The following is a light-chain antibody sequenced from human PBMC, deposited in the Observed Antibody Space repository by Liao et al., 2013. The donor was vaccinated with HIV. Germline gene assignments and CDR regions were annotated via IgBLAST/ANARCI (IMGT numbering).Light chain of an antibody. CDR2: QDD. CDR1: KLGDNF. J-gene: IGLJ1*01. CDR3: QAWDSSTYV. V-gene: IGLV3-1*01. Sequence: SYELTQPPSVSVSPGQTASITCSGGKLGDNFAFWYQQRPGQSPILVIYQDDQRPSGIPERFSGSNSGNTATLTISGTQAVDEADYYCQAWDSSTYVFGTGTKVTVL.